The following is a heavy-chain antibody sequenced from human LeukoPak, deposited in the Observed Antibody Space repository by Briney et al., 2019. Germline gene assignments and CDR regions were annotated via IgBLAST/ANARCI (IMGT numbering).Heavy chain of an antibody. J-gene: IGHJ4*02. CDR2: INPSGGST. CDR1: GYTFTSYG. V-gene: IGHV1-46*01. D-gene: IGHD2-21*01. CDR3: ARERGGHCYDY. Sequence: ASVKVSCKASGYTFTSYGISWVRQAPGQGLEWMGIINPSGGSTSYAQKFQGRVTMTRDTSTSTVYMELSSLRSEDTAVYYCARERGGHCYDYWGQGTLVTVSS.